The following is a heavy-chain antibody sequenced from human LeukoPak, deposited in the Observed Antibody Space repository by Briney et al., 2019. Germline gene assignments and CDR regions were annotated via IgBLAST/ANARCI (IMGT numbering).Heavy chain of an antibody. D-gene: IGHD5-18*01. CDR2: ISNDGSNK. CDR3: ASRYSYGSHCRDY. V-gene: IGHV3-30-3*01. CDR1: GFTFSSYA. Sequence: GGSLRLSCAASGFTFSSYAMHWVRQAPGKGLQWVAVISNDGSNKYYADSVKGRFTISRDNSKNTRCLQMNSLRAEDTAVYYCASRYSYGSHCRDYWGQGALVTVSS. J-gene: IGHJ4*02.